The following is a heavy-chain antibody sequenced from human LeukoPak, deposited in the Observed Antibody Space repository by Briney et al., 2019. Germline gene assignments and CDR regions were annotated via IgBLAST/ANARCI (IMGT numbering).Heavy chain of an antibody. V-gene: IGHV5-51*01. D-gene: IGHD5-12*01. Sequence: GESLKISCKGSGYSFTSYWIGWVRQMPGKGLEWMGIIYPGDSDTRYSPSFQGQVTISADKSISTAYLQWSSLKASDTAMYYCARQGYSGYDPNWSDPWGQGTLVTVSS. CDR2: IYPGDSDT. CDR1: GYSFTSYW. J-gene: IGHJ5*02. CDR3: ARQGYSGYDPNWSDP.